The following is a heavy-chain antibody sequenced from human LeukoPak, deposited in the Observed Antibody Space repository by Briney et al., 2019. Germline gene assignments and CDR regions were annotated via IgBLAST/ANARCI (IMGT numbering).Heavy chain of an antibody. CDR2: IYNSGST. V-gene: IGHV4-4*07. Sequence: SETLSLTCTVSGGSMRSYFWNWIRQPAGKGLEWIGRIYNSGSTKYNPSLKSRVTMSVDTSKNQFSLKLSSVTAADTAVYYCAREEGSSTSYCYYYMDVWGKGTTVTVSS. CDR3: AREEGSSTSYCYYYMDV. CDR1: GGSMRSYF. J-gene: IGHJ6*03. D-gene: IGHD2-2*01.